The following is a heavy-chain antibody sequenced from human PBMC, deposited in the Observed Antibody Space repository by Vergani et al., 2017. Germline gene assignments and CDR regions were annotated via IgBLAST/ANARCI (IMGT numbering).Heavy chain of an antibody. J-gene: IGHJ5*02. CDR1: GGSFSGYY. CDR3: ARHERSTGGSCYVFDP. D-gene: IGHD2-15*01. CDR2: INHSGST. Sequence: QVQLQQWGAGLLKPSETLSLTCAVYGGSFSGYYWSWIRQPPGKGLEWIGEINHSGSTNYNPSLKSRVTISVDTSKNQFSLKLSSVTAEDTAVYYCARHERSTGGSCYVFDPWGQGTLVTVSS. V-gene: IGHV4-34*01.